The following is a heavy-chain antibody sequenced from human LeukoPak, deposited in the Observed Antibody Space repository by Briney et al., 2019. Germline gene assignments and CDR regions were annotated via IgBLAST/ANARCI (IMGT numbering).Heavy chain of an antibody. J-gene: IGHJ5*02. CDR1: GGSISSSSYS. CDR2: IYYSGST. Sequence: SETLSLTCTVSGGSISSSSYSWGWIRQPPGKGLEWIGSIYYSGSTYYNPSLKSRVTISVDTSKNQFSLKLSSVTAADTAVYYCARPGYSYNWFDPWGQGTLVTVSS. D-gene: IGHD2-15*01. CDR3: ARPGYSYNWFDP. V-gene: IGHV4-39*01.